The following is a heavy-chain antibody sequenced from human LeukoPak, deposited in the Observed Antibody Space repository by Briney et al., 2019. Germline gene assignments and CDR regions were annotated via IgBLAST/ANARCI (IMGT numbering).Heavy chain of an antibody. CDR2: ISSSSSYI. V-gene: IGHV3-21*01. Sequence: TGGSLRLSCAASGFTFSSYSMNWVRQAPGKGLEWVSSISSSSSYIYYADPVKGRFTISRDNAKNSLYMQMNSLRAEDTAVYYCARVHYSSGWYEDNWGQGTLVTVSS. D-gene: IGHD6-19*01. J-gene: IGHJ4*02. CDR1: GFTFSSYS. CDR3: ARVHYSSGWYEDN.